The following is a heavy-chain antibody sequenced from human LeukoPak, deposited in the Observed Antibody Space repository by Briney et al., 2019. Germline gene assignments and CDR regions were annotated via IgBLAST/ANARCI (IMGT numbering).Heavy chain of an antibody. CDR2: ISAYNGNT. CDR3: ARVGISYYGSGSYYKGGSDY. V-gene: IGHV1-18*01. J-gene: IGHJ4*02. CDR1: GYTFTSYG. D-gene: IGHD3-10*01. Sequence: GASVKVSCKASGYTFTSYGISWVRQAPGQGLEWMGWISAYNGNTNYAQKLQGRVTMTTDTSTSTAYMELRSLRSDDTAVYYCARVGISYYGSGSYYKGGSDYWGQGTLVTVSS.